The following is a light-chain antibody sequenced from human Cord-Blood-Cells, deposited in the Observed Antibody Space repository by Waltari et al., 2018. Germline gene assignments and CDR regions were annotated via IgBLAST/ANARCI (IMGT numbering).Light chain of an antibody. J-gene: IGKJ1*01. CDR2: KAS. CDR1: QSISSR. Sequence: DIQMTQSPSTLSASVGDRVTITCRASQSISSRLAWYQQKPGKAPKLLIYKASSLESGVASRVSGSGSGTEFTLTISSLQPDDFATYYCQQYNSYSWTFGQGTKVEIK. CDR3: QQYNSYSWT. V-gene: IGKV1-5*03.